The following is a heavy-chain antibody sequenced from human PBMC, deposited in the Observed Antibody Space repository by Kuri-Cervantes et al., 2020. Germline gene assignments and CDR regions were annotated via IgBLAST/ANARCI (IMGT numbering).Heavy chain of an antibody. Sequence: LSLTCAVYGGSFSGYYWSWIRQPPGKGLEWVSYISSSGSTIYYADSVKGRFTISRDNSKNTLYLQMNSLRAEDTAVYYCAMGVLSAALNWFDPWGQGTLVTVSS. CDR2: ISSSGSTI. D-gene: IGHD2-2*01. J-gene: IGHJ5*02. CDR1: GGSFSGYY. CDR3: AMGVLSAALNWFDP. V-gene: IGHV3-11*01.